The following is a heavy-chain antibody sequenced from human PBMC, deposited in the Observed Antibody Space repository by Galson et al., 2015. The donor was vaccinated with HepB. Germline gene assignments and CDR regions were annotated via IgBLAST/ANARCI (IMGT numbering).Heavy chain of an antibody. CDR2: ISAHGGNT. CDR1: GYTFTSNG. D-gene: IGHD4/OR15-4a*01. J-gene: IGHJ4*02. V-gene: IGHV1-18*04. CDR3: ARDRDYRFDY. Sequence: SVKVSCKVSGYTFTSNGISWVRQTPRQGLEWLGWISAHGGNTKYAQKYQGRITLTRDTSTSTAYVELRSLRSDDTAVYYCARDRDYRFDYWGQGTLVTVSS.